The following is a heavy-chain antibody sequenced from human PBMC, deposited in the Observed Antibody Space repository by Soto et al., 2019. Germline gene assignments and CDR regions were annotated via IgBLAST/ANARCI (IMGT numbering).Heavy chain of an antibody. D-gene: IGHD2-2*01. CDR2: IIPILGIA. J-gene: IGHJ5*02. CDR1: GGTFSSYT. CDR3: ARNNLYCSSTSCYGDNWFDP. V-gene: IGHV1-69*02. Sequence: VKVPCKASGGTFSSYTISWVRQAPGQGLEWMGRIIPILGIANYAQKFQGRVTITADKSTSTAYMELSSLRSEDTAVYYCARNNLYCSSTSCYGDNWFDPWGQGTLVTVSS.